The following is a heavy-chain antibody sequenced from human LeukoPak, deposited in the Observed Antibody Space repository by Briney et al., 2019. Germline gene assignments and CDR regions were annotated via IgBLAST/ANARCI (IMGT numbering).Heavy chain of an antibody. CDR3: AKGGESSSWLFDY. CDR1: GFTFGDYL. CDR2: LSGSGLST. Sequence: GGSLRPSCTASGFTFGDYLMSWFRQAPGKGLQWVSALSGSGLSTYYADSVKGRFTISRDNSKNTLYLQMNSLRAEDTAVYYCAKGGESSSWLFDYWGQGTLVPVSS. D-gene: IGHD6-13*01. J-gene: IGHJ4*02. V-gene: IGHV3-23*01.